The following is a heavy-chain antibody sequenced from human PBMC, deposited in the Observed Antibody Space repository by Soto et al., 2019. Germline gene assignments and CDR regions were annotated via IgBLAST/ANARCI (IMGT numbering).Heavy chain of an antibody. V-gene: IGHV3-30-3*01. Sequence: QVQLVESGGGVVQPGRSLRLSCAASGFTFSSYAMHWVRQAPGKGLEWVAVISYDGSNKYYADSVKGRFTISRDNSKNTLYLQMNSLRAEDTAVYYCARGAMAPAVPYGMDVWGQGTTVTVSS. CDR3: ARGAMAPAVPYGMDV. J-gene: IGHJ6*02. CDR1: GFTFSSYA. CDR2: ISYDGSNK. D-gene: IGHD5-18*01.